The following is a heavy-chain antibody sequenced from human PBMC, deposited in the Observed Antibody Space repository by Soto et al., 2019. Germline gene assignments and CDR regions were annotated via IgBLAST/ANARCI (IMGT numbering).Heavy chain of an antibody. Sequence: LSLTCTVSGGSISSSSYYWGWIRQPPGKGLEWIGSIYYSGSTYYNPSLKSRVTISVDTSKNQFSLKLSSVTAADTAVYYCARPALYCTNGVCGRGWFDPWGQGTLITVSS. D-gene: IGHD2-8*01. CDR1: GGSISSSSYY. CDR2: IYYSGST. CDR3: ARPALYCTNGVCGRGWFDP. J-gene: IGHJ5*02. V-gene: IGHV4-39*01.